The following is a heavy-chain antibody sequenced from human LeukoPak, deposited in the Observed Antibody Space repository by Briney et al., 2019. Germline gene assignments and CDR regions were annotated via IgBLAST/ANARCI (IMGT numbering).Heavy chain of an antibody. CDR1: VFTLSSYA. CDR3: AKDIVVVPAATALWDY. D-gene: IGHD2-2*01. J-gene: IGHJ4*02. CDR2: LIGSGAST. V-gene: IGHV3-23*01. Sequence: GWSLRLSCAASVFTLSSYAMGWVRLAPGKGLESVSVLIGSGASTYYADSVKGRFTISRDNSKNTLYLQMNSLRAEDTAIYYCAKDIVVVPAATALWDYWGQGTLVTVSS.